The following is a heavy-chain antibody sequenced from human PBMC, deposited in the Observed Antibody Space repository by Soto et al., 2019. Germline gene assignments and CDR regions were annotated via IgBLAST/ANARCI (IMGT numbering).Heavy chain of an antibody. CDR2: IWYDGSNK. D-gene: IGHD1-7*01. CDR3: ARDRGTTLEAFDI. CDR1: GFTFSSYG. Sequence: QVQLVESGGGVVQPGRSLRLSCAASGFTFSSYGMHWVRQAPGKGLEWVAVIWYDGSNKYYADSVKGRFTIPRDNSKNTLYLQMNSLRAEDTAVYYCARDRGTTLEAFDIWGQGKMATVSS. J-gene: IGHJ3*02. V-gene: IGHV3-33*01.